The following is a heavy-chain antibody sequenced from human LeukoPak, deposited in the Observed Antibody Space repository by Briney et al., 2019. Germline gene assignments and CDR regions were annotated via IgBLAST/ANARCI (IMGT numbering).Heavy chain of an antibody. CDR1: GYTFTGYY. V-gene: IGHV1-2*02. Sequence: ASVKVSCKASGYTFTGYYMHWVRQAPGQGLEWMGWINPNSGGTNYAQKFQGRVTMTRATSISTAYMELSRLRSDDTAVYYCARYNYGSGSYYTFDYWGQGTLVTVSS. D-gene: IGHD3-10*01. CDR3: ARYNYGSGSYYTFDY. J-gene: IGHJ4*02. CDR2: INPNSGGT.